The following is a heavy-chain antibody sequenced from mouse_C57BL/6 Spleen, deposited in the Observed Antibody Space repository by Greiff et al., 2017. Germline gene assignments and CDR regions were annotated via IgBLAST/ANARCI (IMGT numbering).Heavy chain of an antibody. CDR2: IDPSDSYT. J-gene: IGHJ4*01. CDR1: GYTFTSYW. Sequence: VKLQQPGAELVMPGASVKLSCKASGYTFTSYWMHWVKQRPGQGLEWIGEIDPSDSYTNYNQKFKGKSTLTVDKASSTAYMQLSSLTSADSAVYYCASNSSVVANYAMDYWGQGTTVTVCS. V-gene: IGHV1-69*01. CDR3: ASNSSVVANYAMDY. D-gene: IGHD1-1*01.